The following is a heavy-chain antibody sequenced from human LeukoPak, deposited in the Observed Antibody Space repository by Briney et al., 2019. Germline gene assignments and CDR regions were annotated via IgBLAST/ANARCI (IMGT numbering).Heavy chain of an antibody. D-gene: IGHD5-18*01. V-gene: IGHV3-23*01. CDR1: GSTFSSYA. CDR2: ISGSGNSP. J-gene: IGHJ4*02. CDR3: AKGSQLWLLAY. Sequence: GGSLRLSCAASGSTFSSYAMSWVRQAPGKGLEWVSAISGSGNSPYYADSVKGRFTISRDNSKNTLYLQMNSLRAEDTAVYYCAKGSQLWLLAYWGQGTLVTVSS.